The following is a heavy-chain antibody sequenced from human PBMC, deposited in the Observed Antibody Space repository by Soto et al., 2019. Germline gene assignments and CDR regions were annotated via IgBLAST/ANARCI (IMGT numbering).Heavy chain of an antibody. CDR1: GYTFTCYY. V-gene: IGHV1-2*04. D-gene: IGHD3-10*01. CDR2: INPNSGGT. Sequence: VKVSCKASGYTFTCYYMHWVGQAPGQGLEWMGWINPNSGGTNYAQKFQGWVTMTRDTSISTAYMELSRLRSDDTAVYYCARSYYYGSGSYYGYYYGMDVWGQGTTVTVSS. CDR3: ARSYYYGSGSYYGYYYGMDV. J-gene: IGHJ6*02.